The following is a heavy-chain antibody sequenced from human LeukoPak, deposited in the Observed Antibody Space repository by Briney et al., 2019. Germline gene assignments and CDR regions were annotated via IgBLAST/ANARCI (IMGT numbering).Heavy chain of an antibody. Sequence: PSETLSLTCAVYGGSFSGYYWSWIRQPPGKGLEWIGEINHSGSTNYNPSLKSRVTISVDTSKNQFSLKLSSVTAADTAVYYCARLRYYDSRPRRLRFDYWGQGTLVTVSS. CDR3: ARLRYYDSRPRRLRFDY. CDR1: GGSFSGYY. V-gene: IGHV4-34*01. J-gene: IGHJ4*02. CDR2: INHSGST. D-gene: IGHD3-22*01.